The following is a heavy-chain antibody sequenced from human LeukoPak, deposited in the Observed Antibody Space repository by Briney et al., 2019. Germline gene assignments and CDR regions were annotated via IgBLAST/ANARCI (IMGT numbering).Heavy chain of an antibody. Sequence: SETLSLTCTVSGGSISNYYWSWIRQPPGKGLEWIGYIYYSGSTNYNPSLKSRVTISVDTSKNQFSLKLSSVTAADTAVYYCARVVHYYGSGSSPFDIWGQGTMVTVSS. V-gene: IGHV4-59*01. J-gene: IGHJ3*02. CDR1: GGSISNYY. CDR2: IYYSGST. CDR3: ARVVHYYGSGSSPFDI. D-gene: IGHD3-10*01.